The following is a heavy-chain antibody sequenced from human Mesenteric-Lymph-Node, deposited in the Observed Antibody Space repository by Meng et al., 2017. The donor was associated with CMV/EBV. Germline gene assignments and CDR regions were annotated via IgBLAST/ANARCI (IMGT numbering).Heavy chain of an antibody. CDR2: IKQDGSEK. CDR1: GFTFSDYY. Sequence: GESLKISCAASGFTFSDYYMSWIRQAPGKGLEWVANIKQDGSEKNYVDSVKGRFTISRDNAKKSLYLQMNSLRVEDTAVYYCAGTWIQLWGQGTLVTVSS. J-gene: IGHJ4*02. D-gene: IGHD5-18*01. V-gene: IGHV3-7*01. CDR3: AGTWIQL.